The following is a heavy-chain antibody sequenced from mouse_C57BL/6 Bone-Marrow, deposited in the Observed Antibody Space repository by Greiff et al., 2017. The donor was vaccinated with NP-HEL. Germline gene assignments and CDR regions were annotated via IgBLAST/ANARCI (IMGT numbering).Heavy chain of an antibody. CDR2: ISNGGGST. D-gene: IGHD1-1*01. CDR3: ARPSYGYAMDY. Sequence: EVKLVESGGGLVQPGGSLKLSCAASGFTFSDYYMYWVRQTPEKRLEWVAYISNGGGSTYYPDTVKGRFTISRDNAKNTLYLQMSRLKSEDTAMYYCARPSYGYAMDYWGQGTSVTVSS. V-gene: IGHV5-12*01. CDR1: GFTFSDYY. J-gene: IGHJ4*01.